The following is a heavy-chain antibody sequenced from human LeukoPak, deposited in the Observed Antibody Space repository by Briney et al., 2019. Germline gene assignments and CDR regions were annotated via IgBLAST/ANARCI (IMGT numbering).Heavy chain of an antibody. J-gene: IGHJ3*02. V-gene: IGHV4-39*01. D-gene: IGHD5-12*01. CDR2: VFDSGST. Sequence: SETLSLTCTVSGGSISRTSYYWDWIRQPPGKGLEWIGNVFDSGSTHYNPSLKSRVTISVDTSKNQFSLGLSSVTAADTAVYYCARHTRPGHSGYENAFDIWGQGTTVTVSS. CDR1: GGSISRTSYY. CDR3: ARHTRPGHSGYENAFDI.